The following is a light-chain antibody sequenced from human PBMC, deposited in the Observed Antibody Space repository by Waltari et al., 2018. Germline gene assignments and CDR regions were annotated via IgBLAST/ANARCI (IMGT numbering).Light chain of an antibody. V-gene: IGKV1-5*03. CDR2: GPS. CDR1: QSISSW. Sequence: DIQMTQSPSTLSASVGDRVTITCRASQSISSWLAWYQQKPGKAPKLLISGPSNLQIGVPSRFSGSGSGTEFTLTISSLQPDDFAVYYCQQYKTYPHTFGQGTRLEIK. J-gene: IGKJ2*01. CDR3: QQYKTYPHT.